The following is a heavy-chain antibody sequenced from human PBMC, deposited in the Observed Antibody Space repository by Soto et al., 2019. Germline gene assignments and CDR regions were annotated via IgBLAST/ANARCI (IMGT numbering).Heavy chain of an antibody. CDR1: GFTFSSYA. Sequence: PGGSLRLSCAASGFTFSSYAMSWVRQAPGKGLEWVSAISGSGGSTYYADSVKGRFTISRDNSKNTLYLQMNSLRAEDTAVYYCAKSGAITIFGVVIEDYYGMDVWGQGTTVTVS. CDR2: ISGSGGST. D-gene: IGHD3-3*01. V-gene: IGHV3-23*01. CDR3: AKSGAITIFGVVIEDYYGMDV. J-gene: IGHJ6*02.